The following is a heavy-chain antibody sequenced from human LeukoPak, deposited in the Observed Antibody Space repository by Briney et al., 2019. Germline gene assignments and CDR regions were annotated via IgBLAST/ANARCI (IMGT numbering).Heavy chain of an antibody. J-gene: IGHJ6*02. Sequence: GGSLRLSCAASGFTFSSYAMHWVRQAPGKGLEWVAVISYNGSNKYYAESVKGRFTISRDNSKNTLYLQMNSLRAEDTAVYYCARDRVVVVPAAMGGYYYGMDVWGQGTTVTVSS. CDR2: ISYNGSNK. D-gene: IGHD2-2*01. CDR3: ARDRVVVVPAAMGGYYYGMDV. V-gene: IGHV3-30-3*01. CDR1: GFTFSSYA.